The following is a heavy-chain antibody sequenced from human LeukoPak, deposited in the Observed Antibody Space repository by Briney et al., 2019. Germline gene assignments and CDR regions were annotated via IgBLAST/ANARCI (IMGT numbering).Heavy chain of an antibody. CDR3: ARGRDSGGYQFKGFDY. V-gene: IGHV4-61*02. J-gene: IGHJ4*02. D-gene: IGHD3-22*01. CDR2: IWTDGGT. Sequence: SETLSLTCTVSGGSISSGGYYWSWIRQPAGKGLEWIGRIWTDGGTSYKPSLKSRVTISVDTSKNQFSLRLSSVTAADTAVYYCARGRDSGGYQFKGFDYWGQGTLVTVSS. CDR1: GGSISSGGYY.